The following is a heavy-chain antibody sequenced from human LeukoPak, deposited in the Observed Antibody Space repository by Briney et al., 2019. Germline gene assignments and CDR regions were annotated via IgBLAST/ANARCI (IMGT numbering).Heavy chain of an antibody. CDR3: ARSRWGYSYGSQIDY. CDR2: IYYSGST. CDR1: GGSISSGGYY. D-gene: IGHD5-18*01. Sequence: SETLSLTCTVSGGSISSGGYYWSWLRQHPGKGLEWIGYIYYSGSTYYNPSLKSRVTISVDTSKNQFSLKLSSVTAADTAVYYCARSRWGYSYGSQIDYWGQGTLVTVSS. V-gene: IGHV4-31*03. J-gene: IGHJ4*02.